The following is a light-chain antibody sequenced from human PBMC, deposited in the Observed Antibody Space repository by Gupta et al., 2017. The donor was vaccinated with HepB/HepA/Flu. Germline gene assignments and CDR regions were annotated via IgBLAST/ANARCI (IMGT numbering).Light chain of an antibody. CDR2: SNN. CDR1: SSNIGSNT. J-gene: IGLJ3*02. CDR3: VAWDDSLNGWV. V-gene: IGLV1-44*01. Sequence: QSVLTQPPSASGTPGQRVTISCSGSSSNIGSNTVNWYQQLPGTAPKLLIYSNNQRPSGVPDRFPGSKSGTSASLAISGLQSEDEADYYCVAWDDSLNGWVFGGGTKLTVL.